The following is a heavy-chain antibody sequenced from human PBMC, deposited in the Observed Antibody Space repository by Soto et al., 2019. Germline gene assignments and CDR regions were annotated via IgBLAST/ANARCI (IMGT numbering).Heavy chain of an antibody. V-gene: IGHV3-11*05. CDR2: ISSSSSYT. CDR1: GFTFSDYY. CDR3: ARLMVRGVIID. Sequence: QVQLVESGGGLVKPGGSLRLSCAASGFTFSDYYMSWIRQAPGKGLEWVSYISSSSSYTNYADSVKGRFTISRDNAKNSLYLQMNSLRAEDTAVYYCARLMVRGVIIDWGQGTLVTVSS. D-gene: IGHD3-10*01. J-gene: IGHJ4*02.